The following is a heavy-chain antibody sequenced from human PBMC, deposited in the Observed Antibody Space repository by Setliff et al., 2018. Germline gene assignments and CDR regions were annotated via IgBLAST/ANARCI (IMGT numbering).Heavy chain of an antibody. CDR2: INHSGTT. D-gene: IGHD1-26*01. J-gene: IGHJ3*01. Sequence: SETLSLTCAVYGGSFSGYYWSWIRQPPGKGLEWIGEINHSGTTDYSPSLKSRVTISVDTSKNRFSLKLSSVTAADTAVYYCARDNGGSYVYDAFDVWGQGTMVTVSS. CDR3: ARDNGGSYVYDAFDV. V-gene: IGHV4-34*01. CDR1: GGSFSGYY.